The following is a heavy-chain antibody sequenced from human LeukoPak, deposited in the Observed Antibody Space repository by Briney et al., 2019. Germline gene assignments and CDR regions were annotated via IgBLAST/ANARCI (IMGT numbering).Heavy chain of an antibody. CDR1: GFTFSNFG. Sequence: GGSLRLSCAASGFTFSNFGMSWVRQAPGKGLEWVSALSGSGTSTYYADSVKGRFTISRDNSKNTLYLQMNSLRAEDTAVYYCARGDAARYCTNGVCYYFDYWGQGTLFTVSS. V-gene: IGHV3-23*01. D-gene: IGHD2-8*01. J-gene: IGHJ4*02. CDR3: ARGDAARYCTNGVCYYFDY. CDR2: LSGSGTST.